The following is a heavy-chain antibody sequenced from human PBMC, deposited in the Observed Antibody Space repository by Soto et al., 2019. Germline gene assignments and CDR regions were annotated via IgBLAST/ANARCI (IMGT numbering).Heavy chain of an antibody. D-gene: IGHD3-10*01. CDR2: ISAYNGNT. V-gene: IGHV1-18*01. Sequence: QVQLVQSGAEVKKPGASVKVSCKASGYTFTSYGISWVRQAPGQGLEWMGWISAYNGNTNYAQKLQGRVTMTTVTXXSXAXXELRSLRSDDTAVYYWARNRVTMVRGGSKSWYFDLWGRGTLVTVSS. CDR1: GYTFTSYG. J-gene: IGHJ2*01. CDR3: ARNRVTMVRGGSKSWYFDL.